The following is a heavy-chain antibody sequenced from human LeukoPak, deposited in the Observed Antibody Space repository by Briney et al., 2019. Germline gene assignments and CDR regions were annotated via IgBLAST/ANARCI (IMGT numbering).Heavy chain of an antibody. J-gene: IGHJ4*02. CDR2: IYYSGST. V-gene: IGHV4-59*01. CDR1: GGSISGYY. CDR3: TRGTVTTSYFDY. D-gene: IGHD4-17*01. Sequence: PSETLSLTCTVSGGSISGYYWSWIRQPPGKELEWIGYIYYSGSTSYNPSLKSRVTISVDTSKNQFSLQLSSVTAADTAVYYCTRGTVTTSYFDYWGQGTLVTVSS.